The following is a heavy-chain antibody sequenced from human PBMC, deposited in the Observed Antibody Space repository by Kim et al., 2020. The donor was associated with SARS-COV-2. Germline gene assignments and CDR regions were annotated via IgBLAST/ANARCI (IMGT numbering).Heavy chain of an antibody. CDR3: AKGTTFYFDSSGYYLNS. Sequence: GVSLRLSCAAAGFTFGSYAMAWVRQAPGKGMEWVAHIVGSGERTSYAESVKGRLTVSRDNSENTLFLQMNSLRAEDTAVYFCAKGTTFYFDSSGYYLNSWGPGILVTVSS. D-gene: IGHD3-22*01. CDR1: GFTFGSYA. CDR2: IVGSGERT. V-gene: IGHV3-23*01. J-gene: IGHJ4*02.